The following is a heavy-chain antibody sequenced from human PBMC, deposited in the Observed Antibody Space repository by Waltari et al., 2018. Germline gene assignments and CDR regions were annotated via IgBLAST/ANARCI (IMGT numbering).Heavy chain of an antibody. CDR3: AKGERGYSGPGHY. V-gene: IGHV3-9*01. D-gene: IGHD5-12*01. Sequence: EVQLVESGGGLVQPGRSLRLSCAASGFTFDDYAMPWVRQAPGKGLEWVSGSSWKRCTMGYAGSVKGRFTISRDNAKKSLYLQMNSLRAEYTALYCCAKGERGYSGPGHYGGQGALVTVSS. CDR2: SSWKRCTM. CDR1: GFTFDDYA. J-gene: IGHJ4*02.